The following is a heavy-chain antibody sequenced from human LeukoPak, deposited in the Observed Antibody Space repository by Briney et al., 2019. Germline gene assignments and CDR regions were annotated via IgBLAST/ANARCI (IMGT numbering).Heavy chain of an antibody. CDR2: IYHGGSP. J-gene: IGHJ1*01. Sequence: SETLSLTCTVPGYSISSGYYWGWIWQPPGKGLEWIGSIYHGGSPYYKPSLRSRATISADTSKNQFSLKLSSVTAADTAVYYCARDLSSSWYSTAEYFQHWGQGTLVTVSS. V-gene: IGHV4-38-2*02. CDR1: GYSISSGYY. D-gene: IGHD6-13*01. CDR3: ARDLSSSWYSTAEYFQH.